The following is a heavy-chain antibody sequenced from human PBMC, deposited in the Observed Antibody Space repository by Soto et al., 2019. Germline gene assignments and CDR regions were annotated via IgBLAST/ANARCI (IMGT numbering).Heavy chain of an antibody. Sequence: ASVKVSCKASGYTFTSYDINWVRQATGQGLEWMGWMDPNSGNTGYAQKFQGRVTMTRNTSISTAYMELSSLRSEDTAVYYCARLGWDIVVGEGHYHYYMDVWGKGTTVTVSS. CDR3: ARLGWDIVVGEGHYHYYMDV. CDR1: GYTFTSYD. D-gene: IGHD2-15*01. V-gene: IGHV1-8*01. CDR2: MDPNSGNT. J-gene: IGHJ6*03.